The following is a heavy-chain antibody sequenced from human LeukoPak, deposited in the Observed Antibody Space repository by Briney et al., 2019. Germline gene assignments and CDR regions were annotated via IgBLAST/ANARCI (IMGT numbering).Heavy chain of an antibody. J-gene: IGHJ4*02. CDR3: TTDWGNYYDSSGYSSGYFDY. Sequence: SGGSLRLSCAASGFTFSKAWMSWVRQAPGKGLEWVGGIKSKTDGGTRDYAAPVKCRFTISRDDSKNTLYLQMNSLKTEDTAVYYCTTDWGNYYDSSGYSSGYFDYWGQGTLVTVSS. D-gene: IGHD3-22*01. V-gene: IGHV3-15*01. CDR2: IKSKTDGGTR. CDR1: GFTFSKAW.